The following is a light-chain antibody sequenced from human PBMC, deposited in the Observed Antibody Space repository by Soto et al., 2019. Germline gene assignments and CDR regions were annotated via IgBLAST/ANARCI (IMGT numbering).Light chain of an antibody. J-gene: IGLJ1*01. CDR2: DDS. V-gene: IGLV3-21*02. CDR1: NIGSKS. CDR3: QVWDSSSDHDV. Sequence: SYELTQPPSVSVAPGQTARITCGGNNIGSKSVHWYQQKPGQAPVLVVYDDSGRPSGIPERFSGSNSGNTATLTISRVEARDEADYYCQVWDSSSDHDVFGTGTKVTVL.